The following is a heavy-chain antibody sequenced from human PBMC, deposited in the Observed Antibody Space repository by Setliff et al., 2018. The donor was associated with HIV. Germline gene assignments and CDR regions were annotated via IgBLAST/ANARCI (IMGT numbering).Heavy chain of an antibody. V-gene: IGHV2-5*08. J-gene: IGHJ4*02. CDR1: GFSLSTTAMR. Sequence: GSGPTLVNPTQTLTLTCTFSGFSLSTTAMRVTWVRQPPGKALEWLALIYWDDDKRYSPSLKGRLTITKDTSKNQVVLTMTNLDPVDTATYYCAHIGPSTTMVRGVEFDYWGQGTLVTVSS. CDR3: AHIGPSTTMVRGVEFDY. CDR2: IYWDDDK. D-gene: IGHD3-10*01.